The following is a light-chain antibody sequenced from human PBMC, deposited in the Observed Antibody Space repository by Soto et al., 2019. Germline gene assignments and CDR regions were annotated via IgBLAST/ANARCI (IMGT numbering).Light chain of an antibody. CDR3: HQYNNWPPYT. CDR1: QSISTN. CDR2: GAS. V-gene: IGKV3-15*01. J-gene: IGKJ2*01. Sequence: PGERATLSCRASQSISTNLAWYQQKPGQAPRLLIYGASARATGIPARFSGSGSGTEFTLTISSLQSEDFAVYYCHQYNNWPPYTFGQGTKLEIK.